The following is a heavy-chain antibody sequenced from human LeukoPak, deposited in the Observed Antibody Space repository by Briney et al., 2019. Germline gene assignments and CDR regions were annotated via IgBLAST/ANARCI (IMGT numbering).Heavy chain of an antibody. Sequence: ASVKVSCKASGYTFTGYYMHWVRQAPGQGLEWMGWINPNSGGTNYAQNFQGRVILTRDTSISTAYMELSSLRSDDTAVFYCARDTIVGGRADFDFWGQGTLVTVSS. CDR2: INPNSGGT. V-gene: IGHV1-2*02. CDR1: GYTFTGYY. D-gene: IGHD1-26*01. CDR3: ARDTIVGGRADFDF. J-gene: IGHJ4*02.